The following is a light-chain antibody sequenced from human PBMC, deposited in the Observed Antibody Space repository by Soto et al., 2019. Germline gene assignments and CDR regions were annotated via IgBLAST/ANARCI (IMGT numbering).Light chain of an antibody. CDR3: QQYNNWPPIT. Sequence: EIVMTQSPGTLSVSPGEQATLSCRASQSFRSNLAWYQQKPGQAPRLLIYDASTRATGIPARFSGSGSGTEFTLTISSLQSEDFAVYYCQQYNNWPPITFGQGTRLEIK. V-gene: IGKV3-15*01. CDR1: QSFRSN. J-gene: IGKJ5*01. CDR2: DAS.